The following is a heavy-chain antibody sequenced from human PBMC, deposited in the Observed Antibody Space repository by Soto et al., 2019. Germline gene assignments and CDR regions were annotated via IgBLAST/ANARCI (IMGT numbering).Heavy chain of an antibody. CDR1: GVSISDTSYY. CDR3: ARQGSY. Sequence: QLQLQESGPGLVKPSETLSLTCTVSGVSISDTSYYWGWIRQPPGKGLEWIGTIYFNGKTFYNPSLKSRLTISVDTSKNQISLRLTSVTAADTAVYYCARQGSYWGQGPLVAVSS. J-gene: IGHJ4*02. CDR2: IYFNGKT. V-gene: IGHV4-39*01.